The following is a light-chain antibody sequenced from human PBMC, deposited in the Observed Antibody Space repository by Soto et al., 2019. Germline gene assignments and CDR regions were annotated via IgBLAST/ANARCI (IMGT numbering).Light chain of an antibody. J-gene: IGKJ1*01. V-gene: IGKV1-5*03. CDR2: KAS. CDR1: QSISSW. CDR3: QPYNSYWT. Sequence: DIQMTQSPSTLSASVGDRVTITCRASQSISSWLAWYQQKPGKAPKLLIYKASSLESGVPSRLRGSGSGKEITLTISRLQPDDFTNYYCQPYNSYWTFGQGTKVEIK.